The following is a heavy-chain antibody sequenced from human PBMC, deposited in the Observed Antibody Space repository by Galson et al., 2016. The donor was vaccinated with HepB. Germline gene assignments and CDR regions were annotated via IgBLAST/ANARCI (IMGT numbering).Heavy chain of an antibody. CDR3: ARHKVSATEGGFDA. V-gene: IGHV4-39*01. CDR2: IFYTGSP. J-gene: IGHJ5*02. Sequence: SETLSLTCSVSGDSISGDSYYWGWVRQPPGRGLEWIATIFYTGSPYYNPSLKSRVTISVDMSKTRFALKLTSVTAADTAVYYCARHKVSATEGGFDAWGQGTLVTVSS. D-gene: IGHD6-13*01. CDR1: GDSISGDSYY.